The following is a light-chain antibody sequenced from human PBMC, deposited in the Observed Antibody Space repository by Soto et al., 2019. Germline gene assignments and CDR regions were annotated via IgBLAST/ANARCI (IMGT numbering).Light chain of an antibody. Sequence: DIVLTQSPGTLSLSPGERATLSCRASQSVSSNYLAWYQQKPGQAPRLLIYGASSRATGIPDRFSGSGSGTDFTLTISRLETEDFAVYYCQQYGSTPRTFGQGTKLEIK. V-gene: IGKV3-20*01. CDR3: QQYGSTPRT. J-gene: IGKJ2*01. CDR1: QSVSSNY. CDR2: GAS.